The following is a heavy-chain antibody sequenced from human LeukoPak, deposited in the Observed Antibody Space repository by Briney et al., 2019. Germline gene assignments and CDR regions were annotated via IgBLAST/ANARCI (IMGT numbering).Heavy chain of an antibody. CDR2: IRACNGNT. Sequence: ASVKVSCKASGYTFTSYGISWVRQAPGQGLEWMGWIRACNGNTNYAQKLQGRVTMTTDTSTSTAYMELRSLRSDDTAVYYCARGPNYYYDSSSPLIQGYYYYGMDVWGQGTTVTVSS. CDR3: ARGPNYYYDSSSPLIQGYYYYGMDV. CDR1: GYTFTSYG. J-gene: IGHJ6*02. V-gene: IGHV1-18*01. D-gene: IGHD3-22*01.